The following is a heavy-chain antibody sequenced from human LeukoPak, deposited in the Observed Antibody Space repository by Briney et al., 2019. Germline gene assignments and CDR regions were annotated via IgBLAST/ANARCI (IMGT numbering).Heavy chain of an antibody. D-gene: IGHD6-13*01. Sequence: PSEALSLTCTVSGGFISSYYWSWIRQPPGKGLEWIGYIYYSGSTNYNPSLKSRVTISVDTSKNQFSLKLSSVTAADTAVYYCARGLIMAVAGRGEFHYWGQGTLVTVSS. CDR1: GGFISSYY. V-gene: IGHV4-59*01. J-gene: IGHJ4*02. CDR2: IYYSGST. CDR3: ARGLIMAVAGRGEFHY.